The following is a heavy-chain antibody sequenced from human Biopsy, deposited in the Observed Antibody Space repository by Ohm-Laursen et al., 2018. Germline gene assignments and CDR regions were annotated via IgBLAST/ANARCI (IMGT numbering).Heavy chain of an antibody. D-gene: IGHD3-22*01. CDR2: IWYDGSNK. CDR3: AREGDDSSGYTPHYFDY. V-gene: IGHV3-33*01. J-gene: IGHJ4*02. CDR1: GFTFSIYG. Sequence: SLRLSCAAPGFTFSIYGMHWVRQAPGKGLEWVAVIWYDGSNKYYADSVRGQFTISRDGPKNTLYLQMNSLRAEDTAVYYCAREGDDSSGYTPHYFDYWGQGTLVTVSS.